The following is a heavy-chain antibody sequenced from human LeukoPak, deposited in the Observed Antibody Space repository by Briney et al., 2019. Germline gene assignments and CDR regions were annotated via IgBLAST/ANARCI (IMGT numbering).Heavy chain of an antibody. D-gene: IGHD3-10*01. CDR1: GFTFSSYG. J-gene: IGHJ4*02. V-gene: IGHV3-23*01. Sequence: PGGSLRLSCAASGFTFSSYGMSWVRQAPGKGLVWVSAISGSGGSTYYADSVKGRFTISRDNSKNTLYLQMNSLRAEDTAVYYCAKDNRGYRPPFADYWGQGTLVTVSS. CDR3: AKDNRGYRPPFADY. CDR2: ISGSGGST.